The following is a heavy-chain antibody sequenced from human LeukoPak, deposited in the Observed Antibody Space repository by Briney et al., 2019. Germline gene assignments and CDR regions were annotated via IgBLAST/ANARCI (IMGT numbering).Heavy chain of an antibody. J-gene: IGHJ6*02. CDR2: ISAYNGNT. V-gene: IGHV1-18*04. CDR1: GYTFTGYY. CDR3: ARVRGSGYDAYYYYGMDV. Sequence: ASVKVSCKASGYTFTGYYMHWVRQAPGQGLEWMGWISAYNGNTNYAQKLQGRVTMTTDTSTSTAYMELRSLRSDDTAVYYCARVRGSGYDAYYYYGMDVWGQGTTVTVSS. D-gene: IGHD5-12*01.